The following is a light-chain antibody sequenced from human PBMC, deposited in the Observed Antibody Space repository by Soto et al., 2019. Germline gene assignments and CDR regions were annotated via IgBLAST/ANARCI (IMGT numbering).Light chain of an antibody. Sequence: EIVLTQSPGTLSLSPGERATLSCRASQSVSSTYLAWYQQKPGQAPRLLIYDASSRATVIPDRFSGSGSGTDFTLTISRLEPEDFAVYYCQQYGRSPGLFTFGPGTKVEIK. CDR1: QSVSSTY. CDR2: DAS. J-gene: IGKJ3*01. CDR3: QQYGRSPGLFT. V-gene: IGKV3-20*01.